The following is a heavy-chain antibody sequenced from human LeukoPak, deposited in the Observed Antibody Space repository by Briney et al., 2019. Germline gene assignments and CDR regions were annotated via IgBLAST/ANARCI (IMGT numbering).Heavy chain of an antibody. Sequence: PGRSLRLSCAASGFTFSSYGMHWLRQAPGKGVEWVAVIWYDGSNKYYADSVEGRFTISRDNSKNTLYLQMNSLRAEDTAVYYCAKDSTPTDYYGSAADYWGQGTLVTVSS. CDR2: IWYDGSNK. J-gene: IGHJ4*02. CDR3: AKDSTPTDYYGSAADY. CDR1: GFTFSSYG. D-gene: IGHD3-10*01. V-gene: IGHV3-33*03.